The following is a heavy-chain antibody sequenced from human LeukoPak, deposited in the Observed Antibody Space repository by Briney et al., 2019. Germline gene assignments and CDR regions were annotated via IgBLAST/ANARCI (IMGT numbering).Heavy chain of an antibody. CDR2: INPSGGST. J-gene: IGHJ6*02. D-gene: IGHD3-22*01. Sequence: ASVKVSCKASGYTFTSYYMHWVRQAPGQGLEWMGIINPSGGSTSYAQKFQGRVTMTRDTSTSTVYMELSSLRSDDTAVYYCARGAGYYYDSSGYRDTDGMDVWGQGTTVTVSS. CDR3: ARGAGYYYDSSGYRDTDGMDV. CDR1: GYTFTSYY. V-gene: IGHV1-46*01.